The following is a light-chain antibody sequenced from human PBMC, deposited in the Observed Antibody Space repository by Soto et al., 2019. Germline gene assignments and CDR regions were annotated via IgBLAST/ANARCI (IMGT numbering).Light chain of an antibody. CDR2: EGS. Sequence: QSALTQPASVSGSPGQSITISCTGTSSDVGSYNLVSWYQQHPGKAPKLIIYEGSKRPSGVSNRFSGSKSGNTASLTISGLQAEDEADYYCCSYAGSSTPYVVFGGGTKLTVL. CDR3: CSYAGSSTPYVV. V-gene: IGLV2-23*01. J-gene: IGLJ2*01. CDR1: SSDVGSYNL.